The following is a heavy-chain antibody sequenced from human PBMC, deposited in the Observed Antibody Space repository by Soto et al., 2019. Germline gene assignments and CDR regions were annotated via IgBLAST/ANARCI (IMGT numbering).Heavy chain of an antibody. CDR1: GYTFTSYA. V-gene: IGHV1-3*01. D-gene: IGHD1-26*01. J-gene: IGHJ2*01. Sequence: QVQLVQSGAEVKKPGASVKVSCKASGYTFTSYAMHWVRQAPGQRLEWMGWINAGNGNTKYSQKFQGRVTITRDTSASTAYMELSSLRSEDTAVYYCARGGSLYWCFALWGRVTLVTVSS. CDR2: INAGNGNT. CDR3: ARGGSLYWCFAL.